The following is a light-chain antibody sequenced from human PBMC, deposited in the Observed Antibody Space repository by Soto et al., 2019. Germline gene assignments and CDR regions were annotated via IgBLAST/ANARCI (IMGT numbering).Light chain of an antibody. CDR1: SSNIGAGYE. Sequence: QSVLTQPPSVSEAPGQRVTISCTGSSSNIGAGYEAHWYQQVPGTAPKRLIYENNNRPSVVPDRFSGSKSGTSASLAITGLKAEDEAEYYCQSYDSSLSGYVFGTGTQVTVL. CDR3: QSYDSSLSGYV. CDR2: ENN. J-gene: IGLJ1*01. V-gene: IGLV1-40*01.